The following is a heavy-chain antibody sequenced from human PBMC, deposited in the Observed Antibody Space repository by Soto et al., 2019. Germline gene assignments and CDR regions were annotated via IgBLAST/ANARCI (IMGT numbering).Heavy chain of an antibody. J-gene: IGHJ6*02. Sequence: GESLKISCKCSGYTFTDYWNAWMRHIPGKGLEWMGMIYPGASDTRYSPSFQRQVTISADKSMTSAYLQWNSLKASDTDMYYSARISRVSANGRNSGMDVWGQGTTVTVSS. CDR1: GYTFTDYW. CDR2: IYPGASDT. CDR3: ARISRVSANGRNSGMDV. V-gene: IGHV5-51*01. D-gene: IGHD2-15*01.